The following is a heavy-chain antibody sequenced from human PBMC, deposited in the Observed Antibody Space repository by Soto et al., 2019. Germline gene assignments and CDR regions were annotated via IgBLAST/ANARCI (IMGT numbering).Heavy chain of an antibody. Sequence: EVQLVESGGGLVKPGGSLRLSCAASGFTFSSYSMNWVRQAPGKGLEWVSSISSSSSYIYYADSVKGRFTISRDNAKNSLYLQMNSLRAEDTAVYYCARDVLVVPAAIHWFDPWGQGTLVTVSS. J-gene: IGHJ5*02. CDR2: ISSSSSYI. CDR1: GFTFSSYS. D-gene: IGHD2-2*01. V-gene: IGHV3-21*01. CDR3: ARDVLVVPAAIHWFDP.